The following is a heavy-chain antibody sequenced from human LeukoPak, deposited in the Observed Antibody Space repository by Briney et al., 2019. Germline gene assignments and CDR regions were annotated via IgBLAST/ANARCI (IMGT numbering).Heavy chain of an antibody. J-gene: IGHJ4*02. CDR2: IYSGGST. V-gene: IGHV3-66*01. CDR3: AREGADIVATNYRTYFDY. D-gene: IGHD5-12*01. Sequence: GGSLRLSCAASGFTVSSNYMSWVRQAPGKGLGWVSVIYSGGSTYYADSVKGRFTISRDNSKNTLYLQMNSLRAEDTAVYYCAREGADIVATNYRTYFDYWGQGTLVTVSS. CDR1: GFTVSSNY.